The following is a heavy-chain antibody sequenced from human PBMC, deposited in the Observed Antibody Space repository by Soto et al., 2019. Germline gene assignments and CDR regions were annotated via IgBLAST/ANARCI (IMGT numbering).Heavy chain of an antibody. D-gene: IGHD1-1*01. CDR3: AKDLLPSWNDPWPPDYYYYGMDA. V-gene: IGHV1-18*01. CDR2: ISAYNGNT. Sequence: ASVKVSCKASGYTFTNDGISWVRQAPGQGLEWMGWISAYNGNTKYAQKLQGRVTMTTDTSTSTAYMELRSLRSDDTAVYYCAKDLLPSWNDPWPPDYYYYGMDAWGQGTTVTVSS. J-gene: IGHJ6*02. CDR1: GYTFTNDG.